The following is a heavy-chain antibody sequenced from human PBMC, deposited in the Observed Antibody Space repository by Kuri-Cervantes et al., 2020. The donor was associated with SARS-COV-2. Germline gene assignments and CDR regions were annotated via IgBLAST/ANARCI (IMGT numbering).Heavy chain of an antibody. V-gene: IGHV4-34*01. J-gene: IGHJ4*02. CDR1: GGSFSDFS. CDR2: IYHSGNT. Sequence: SQTLSLTCAVDGGSFSDFSWNWIRQSPGKGLEWMGEIYHSGNTNYNPSLKSRVTISIDTSKNQFSLKLSSVTAADTAVYYCARGSFEFSISSLVSFFFDYWGQGNLVTVSS. CDR3: ARGSFEFSISSLVSFFFDY. D-gene: IGHD6-6*01.